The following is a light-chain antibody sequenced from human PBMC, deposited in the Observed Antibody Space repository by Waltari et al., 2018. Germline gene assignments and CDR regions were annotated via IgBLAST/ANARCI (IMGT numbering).Light chain of an antibody. CDR1: QSISTY. Sequence: EIVLTQSPATLSLSPGERATLSCRASQSISTYLAWYQQKPGQDPRLLMDNASNRTTGIPARFSGSGTVTDFTLTVSSLEPEDFAVYYCQQRGSWPLTFGGGTKVEIK. J-gene: IGKJ4*01. CDR3: QQRGSWPLT. CDR2: NAS. V-gene: IGKV3-11*01.